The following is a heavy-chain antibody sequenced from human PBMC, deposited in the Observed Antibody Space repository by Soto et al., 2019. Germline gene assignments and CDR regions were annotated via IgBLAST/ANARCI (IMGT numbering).Heavy chain of an antibody. CDR2: IDPSGGST. D-gene: IGHD1-26*01. CDR3: ARDSGSHDF. CDR1: GYTFTSYY. J-gene: IGHJ4*02. Sequence: QVQLVQSGAEVKKPGASVKVSCKASGYTFTSYYMHWVRQAPGQGLEWMGIIDPSGGSTSYAQKYQGRVTMTRDTSTSTVYVVLSSRRSEDTAVYYCARDSGSHDFWGQGNLVTVSS. V-gene: IGHV1-46*01.